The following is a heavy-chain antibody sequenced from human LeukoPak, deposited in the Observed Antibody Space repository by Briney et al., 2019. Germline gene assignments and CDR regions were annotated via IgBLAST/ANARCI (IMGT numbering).Heavy chain of an antibody. CDR3: ARDISRGSLDY. D-gene: IGHD2-15*01. V-gene: IGHV3-33*08. Sequence: GGSLRLSCAASGFTFSNYAMNWVRQAPGKGREWVALIWYDGSKKNYADSEQGRFTISRDSSKNTPYLQMNSLRAEDTAVYYCARDISRGSLDYWGQGTLVTVSS. J-gene: IGHJ4*02. CDR1: GFTFSNYA. CDR2: IWYDGSKK.